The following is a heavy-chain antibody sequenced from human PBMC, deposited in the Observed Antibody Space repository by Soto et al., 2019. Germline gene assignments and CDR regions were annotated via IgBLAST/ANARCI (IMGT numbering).Heavy chain of an antibody. V-gene: IGHV4-4*02. CDR2: IYHSGST. CDR1: GGSISSSNW. CDR3: ARVPRRITMIVVVIDGNWFDP. D-gene: IGHD3-22*01. Sequence: SETLSLTCAVSGGSISSSNWWSWVRQPPGKGLEWIGEIYHSGSTNYNPSLKSRVTISVDKSKNQFSLKLSSVTAADTAVYYCARVPRRITMIVVVIDGNWFDPWGQGTLVTVSS. J-gene: IGHJ5*02.